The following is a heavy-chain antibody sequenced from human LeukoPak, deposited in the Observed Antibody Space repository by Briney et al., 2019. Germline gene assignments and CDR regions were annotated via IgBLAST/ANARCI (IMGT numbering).Heavy chain of an antibody. Sequence: SDTLSLTCTVSDGSVSSGSHYWSWIRQPPGQGLEWIGYMYYIGSTNYNPSLKSRVTISIDTSKSQFSLRLSSVTAADTAVYYCARDYYGSGTHLYWGQGTLVTVSS. CDR2: MYYIGST. CDR3: ARDYYGSGTHLY. J-gene: IGHJ4*02. V-gene: IGHV4-61*01. CDR1: DGSVSSGSHY. D-gene: IGHD3-10*01.